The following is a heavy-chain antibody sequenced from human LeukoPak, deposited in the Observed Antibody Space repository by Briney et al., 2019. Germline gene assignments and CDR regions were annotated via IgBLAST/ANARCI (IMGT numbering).Heavy chain of an antibody. CDR2: ISSSSSYI. CDR3: AREGGYSSSPGTYGMDV. CDR1: GFTFSSYS. Sequence: PGGSLRLSCAASGFTFSSYSMNWVRQAPGKGLEWVSSISSSSSYIYYADSVKGRFTISRDNAKNSLYLQMNSLRAEDTAVYYCAREGGYSSSPGTYGMDVWGQGTTVTVSS. D-gene: IGHD6-6*01. J-gene: IGHJ6*02. V-gene: IGHV3-21*01.